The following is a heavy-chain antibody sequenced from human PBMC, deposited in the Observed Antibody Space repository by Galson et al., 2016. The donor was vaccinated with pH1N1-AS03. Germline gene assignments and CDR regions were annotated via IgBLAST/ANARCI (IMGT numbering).Heavy chain of an antibody. Sequence: SLRLSCAASGFTFDEHAMTWVRQAPGKGLEWVSAITASGGSTYYADSVKGRFTISRDNSKNTLYLQVSGLRVEDTAVYYCAKVPMPAGDWYFDLWGRGTLVTVSS. CDR2: ITASGGST. CDR3: AKVPMPAGDWYFDL. D-gene: IGHD2-2*01. CDR1: GFTFDEHA. V-gene: IGHV3-23*01. J-gene: IGHJ2*01.